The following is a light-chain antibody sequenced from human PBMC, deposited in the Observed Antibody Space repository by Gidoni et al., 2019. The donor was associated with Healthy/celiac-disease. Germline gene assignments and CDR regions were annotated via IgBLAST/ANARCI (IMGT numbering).Light chain of an antibody. CDR3: LQDYNYPWT. CDR1: QGIRND. J-gene: IGKJ1*01. CDR2: AAS. V-gene: IGKV1-6*01. Sequence: AIQLTQSPSSLSASVGDRVTITCRASQGIRNDLGWYQQKPGKAPKLLIYAASSLQRGVPSRFSGSGSGTYFTLTLSSLQPEDFATYYCLQDYNYPWTFGQGTKVEIK.